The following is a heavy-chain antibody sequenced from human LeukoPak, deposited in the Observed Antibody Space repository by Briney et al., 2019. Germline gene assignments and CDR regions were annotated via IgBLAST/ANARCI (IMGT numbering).Heavy chain of an antibody. CDR3: ARDFLYSSGSDY. V-gene: IGHV3-48*03. D-gene: IGHD3-22*01. CDR2: ISSSGSTI. J-gene: IGHJ4*02. CDR1: GFTFSSYE. Sequence: PGRSLRLSCAASGFTFSSYEMNWVSQAPGKGLEWDSYISSSGSTIYYADSVKGRFTISRDNAKNSLYLQMNSLRAEDTAVYYCARDFLYSSGSDYWGQGTLVTVSS.